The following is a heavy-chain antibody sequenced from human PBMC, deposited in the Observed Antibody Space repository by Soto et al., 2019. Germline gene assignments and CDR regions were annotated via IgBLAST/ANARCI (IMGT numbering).Heavy chain of an antibody. J-gene: IGHJ5*02. V-gene: IGHV1-3*01. Sequence: QVQLVQSGAEVKKPGASVKVSCKASGYTFTSYAMHWVRQAPGQRLEWMGWINAGNGNTKYSQKFQGRVTITRDTSASTPYMDLSSLRSEDTAVYYCARGYGGYFHWFDPWGQGTLVTVSS. CDR2: INAGNGNT. D-gene: IGHD4-17*01. CDR3: ARGYGGYFHWFDP. CDR1: GYTFTSYA.